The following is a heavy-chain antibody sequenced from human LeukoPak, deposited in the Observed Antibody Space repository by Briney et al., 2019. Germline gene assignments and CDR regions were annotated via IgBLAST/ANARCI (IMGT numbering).Heavy chain of an antibody. V-gene: IGHV1-69*13. CDR1: GGTFSSYA. J-gene: IGHJ4*02. CDR2: IIPIFGTA. D-gene: IGHD4-17*01. CDR3: ARDSGGDPQFDY. Sequence: ASAKVSCKASGGTFSSYAISWVRQAPGQGLEWMGGIIPIFGTANYAQKFQGRVTITADESTSTAYMELSSLRSEDTAVYYCARDSGGDPQFDYWGQGTLVTVSS.